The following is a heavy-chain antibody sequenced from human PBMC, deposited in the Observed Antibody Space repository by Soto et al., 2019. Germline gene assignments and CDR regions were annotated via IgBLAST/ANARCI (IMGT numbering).Heavy chain of an antibody. D-gene: IGHD5-18*01. V-gene: IGHV3-30*18. Sequence: PGGSLRLSCAASGFTFYTYGMHWVRQAPGKGLEWVAIVSYDGTDTDFADSVKGRFTISRDNSKNTVYLQMNSLRPDDTAIYYCAKVDTPMVTHYYYYGMDVWGQGTTVTVSS. J-gene: IGHJ6*02. CDR3: AKVDTPMVTHYYYYGMDV. CDR1: GFTFYTYG. CDR2: VSYDGTDT.